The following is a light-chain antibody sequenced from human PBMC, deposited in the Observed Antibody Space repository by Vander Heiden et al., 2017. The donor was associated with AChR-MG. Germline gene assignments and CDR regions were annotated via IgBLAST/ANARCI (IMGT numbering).Light chain of an antibody. CDR3: QESFSSLWT. Sequence: DIQMTQSPSSLSASVGDRITITCRASQAISKYLNWYQQKPGKAPKLLIFAASSLQSGVPSRFNGSRSGTDFTLTISSLQPEDFASYYCQESFSSLWTFGQGTKVEIK. CDR1: QAISKY. CDR2: AAS. J-gene: IGKJ1*01. V-gene: IGKV1-39*01.